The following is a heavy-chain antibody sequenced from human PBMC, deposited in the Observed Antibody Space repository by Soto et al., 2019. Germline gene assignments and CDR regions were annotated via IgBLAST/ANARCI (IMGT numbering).Heavy chain of an antibody. CDR3: ARDRDSSSWYGY. CDR2: IIPIFGTA. Sequence: ASVKVSCKASGGTFSSYAISWVRQAPGQGLEWMGGIIPIFGTANYAQKFQGRVTITADESTSTAYMELSSLRSEDTAVYYCARDRDSSSWYGYWGQGTLVTVSS. V-gene: IGHV1-69*13. D-gene: IGHD6-13*01. J-gene: IGHJ4*02. CDR1: GGTFSSYA.